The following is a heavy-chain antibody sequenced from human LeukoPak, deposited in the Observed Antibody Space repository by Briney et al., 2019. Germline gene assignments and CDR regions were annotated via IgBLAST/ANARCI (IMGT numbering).Heavy chain of an antibody. D-gene: IGHD3-22*01. Sequence: GASVKVSCKASGGTFSSYAISWVRQAPGQGLEWMGRIIPILGIANYAQKFQGRVTITADKSTSTAYMELSSLRSEDTAVYYCARDGDGHYDSSGYYSLDYWGQGTLVTVSS. CDR2: IIPILGIA. V-gene: IGHV1-69*04. CDR1: GGTFSSYA. J-gene: IGHJ4*02. CDR3: ARDGDGHYDSSGYYSLDY.